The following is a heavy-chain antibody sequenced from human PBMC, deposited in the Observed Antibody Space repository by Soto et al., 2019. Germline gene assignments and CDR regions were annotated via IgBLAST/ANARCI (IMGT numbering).Heavy chain of an antibody. CDR2: IYYSGST. CDR1: GGSISSYY. Sequence: SETLSLTCTVSGGSISSYYWSWIRQPPGKGLEWIGYIYYSGSTNYNPSLKSRVTISVDTSKNQFSLKLSSVTAADTAVYYCARVQGVTAPYYYYGMDVWGQGTTVTVSS. V-gene: IGHV4-59*01. CDR3: ARVQGVTAPYYYYGMDV. J-gene: IGHJ6*02. D-gene: IGHD5-18*01.